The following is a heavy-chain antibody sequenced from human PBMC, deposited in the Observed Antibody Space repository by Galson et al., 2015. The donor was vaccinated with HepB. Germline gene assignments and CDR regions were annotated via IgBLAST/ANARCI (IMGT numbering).Heavy chain of an antibody. CDR1: GFAFDSHA. D-gene: IGHD5-18*01. CDR2: ITGKGNST. CDR3: AKGYGLFDS. J-gene: IGHJ5*01. Sequence: SLRLSCAASGFAFDSHAMSWVRQAPGRGLEWVSGITGKGNSTFYADSVKGRFTVSKDNSNKMLYLQMNSLRAEDAGLYFCAKGYGLFDSWGQGLLVTVSS. V-gene: IGHV3-23*05.